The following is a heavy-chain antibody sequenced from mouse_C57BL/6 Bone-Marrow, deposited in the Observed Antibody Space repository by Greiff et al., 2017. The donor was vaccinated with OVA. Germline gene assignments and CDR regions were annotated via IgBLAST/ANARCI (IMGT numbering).Heavy chain of an antibody. D-gene: IGHD1-1*01. CDR2: IDPENGDT. Sequence: VQLQQSGAELVRPGASVKLSCTASGFNIKDDYMHWVKQRPEQGLEWIGWIDPENGDTEYASKFQGKATITADTSSNTAYLQLSSLTSEDTAVYYGTIYYYGKGYAMDYWGQGTSVTVSS. V-gene: IGHV14-4*01. CDR1: GFNIKDDY. J-gene: IGHJ4*01. CDR3: TIYYYGKGYAMDY.